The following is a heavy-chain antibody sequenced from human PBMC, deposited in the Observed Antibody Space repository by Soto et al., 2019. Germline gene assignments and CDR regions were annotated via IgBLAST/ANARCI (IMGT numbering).Heavy chain of an antibody. CDR2: ISYDGSNK. Sequence: QVQLVESGGGVVQPGRSLRLSCAASGVTFSSYAMHWVRQAPGKGLEWVAVISYDGSNKYYADSVKGRFTISRDNSKNTLYLQMNSLRAEDTAVYYCTRDMDSYGDYRFDYRGQGTLVTVSS. J-gene: IGHJ4*02. D-gene: IGHD5-18*01. CDR1: GVTFSSYA. CDR3: TRDMDSYGDYRFDY. V-gene: IGHV3-30-3*01.